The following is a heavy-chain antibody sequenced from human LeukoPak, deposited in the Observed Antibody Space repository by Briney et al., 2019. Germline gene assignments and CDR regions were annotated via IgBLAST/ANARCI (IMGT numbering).Heavy chain of an antibody. J-gene: IGHJ4*02. CDR2: IHYTGST. V-gene: IGHV4-39*01. CDR3: ARLYSGYDPPDY. D-gene: IGHD5-12*01. Sequence: SETLSLTCTVSGGSVSRSSYYWGWIRQPPGKGLEWIGSIHYTGSTYYNPSLKSRVTISVDTSKNQFSLKVSSVTAADTVVYYCARLYSGYDPPDYWGQGTLVTVSS. CDR1: GGSVSRSSYY.